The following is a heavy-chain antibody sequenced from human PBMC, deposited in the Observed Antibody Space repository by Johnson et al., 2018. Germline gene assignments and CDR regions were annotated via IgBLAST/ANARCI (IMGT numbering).Heavy chain of an antibody. Sequence: VQLVESGGGLGQTGGSLRLSCAASGFSFSSYNMNWVRQAPGKGLEWISYITGSSSTVYYADAVKGRYTISRDNAKNALYLQMSSLRDEETAVYFCARGIPELSCTNGKCYTTKYNKCDPWGQGTLVPVSS. CDR3: ARGIPELSCTNGKCYTTKYNKCDP. CDR1: GFSFSSYN. CDR2: ITGSSSTV. V-gene: IGHV3-48*02. J-gene: IGHJ5*02. D-gene: IGHD2-8*01.